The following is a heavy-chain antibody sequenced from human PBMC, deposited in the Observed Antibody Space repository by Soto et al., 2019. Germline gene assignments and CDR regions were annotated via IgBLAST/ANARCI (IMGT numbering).Heavy chain of an antibody. V-gene: IGHV4-39*01. CDR3: ARHPPYRPVDF. CDR2: VYNSGGT. CDR1: GDSLSAGPYH. D-gene: IGHD3-16*02. J-gene: IGHJ4*02. Sequence: QLQLQESGPGLVKTSETLSLTCSVSGDSLSAGPYHWGWIRQPPGKGLEWIGNVYNSGGTSYSPSLMSRVTISVDTSKNQFSLTLTSVTAADTAVYFCARHPPYRPVDFWGQGTLVTVSS.